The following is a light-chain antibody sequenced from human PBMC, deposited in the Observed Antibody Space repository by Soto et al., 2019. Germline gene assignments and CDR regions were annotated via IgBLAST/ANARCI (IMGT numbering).Light chain of an antibody. CDR1: QSVSSSY. J-gene: IGKJ1*01. CDR2: DTS. V-gene: IGKV3D-20*01. Sequence: EIVLTRSPGTLSLSPGERATLSCRASQSVSSSYLAWYQQKPGLAPRLILYDTSFRATGIPDRFSGSGSGTDFTLTISRLDPEDFAVYYCQQYGSSPSFGQGTKVDIK. CDR3: QQYGSSPS.